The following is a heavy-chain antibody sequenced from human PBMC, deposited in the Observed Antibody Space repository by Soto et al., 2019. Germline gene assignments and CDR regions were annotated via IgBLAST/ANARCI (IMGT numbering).Heavy chain of an antibody. Sequence: PSETLSLTCTVSGGSISSYYWSWILQPPGKGLEWIGYIYYSGSTNYNPSLKSRVTISVDTSKNQFSLKLSSVTAADTAVYYCARISSGWYYFDYWGQGTLVTVSS. CDR2: IYYSGST. V-gene: IGHV4-59*01. CDR3: ARISSGWYYFDY. D-gene: IGHD6-19*01. J-gene: IGHJ4*02. CDR1: GGSISSYY.